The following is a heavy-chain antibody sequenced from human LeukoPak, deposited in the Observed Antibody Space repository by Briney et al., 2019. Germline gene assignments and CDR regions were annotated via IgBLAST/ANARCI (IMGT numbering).Heavy chain of an antibody. CDR1: GGSFSGYY. Sequence: EPSETLSLTCAVYGGSFSGYYWSWIRQPPGKGLEWIGEINHSGSTNYNPSLKSRVTISVDTSKNQFSLKLSSVTAADTAVYYCARASQNYYDSSGYYYFDYWGQGTLVTVSS. J-gene: IGHJ4*02. D-gene: IGHD3-22*01. CDR3: ARASQNYYDSSGYYYFDY. CDR2: INHSGST. V-gene: IGHV4-34*01.